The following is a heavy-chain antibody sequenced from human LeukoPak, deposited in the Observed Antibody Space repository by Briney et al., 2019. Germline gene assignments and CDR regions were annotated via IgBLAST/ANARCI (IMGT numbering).Heavy chain of an antibody. Sequence: ASVKVSCKTSGYTFTGYYMHWVRQAPGQGLEWMGWINPNSGNTGYAQKFQGRVTITRNTSISTAYMELSSLRSEDTAVYYCAREGRDSSGYYYLYAFDIWGQGTMVTVSS. CDR2: INPNSGNT. CDR3: AREGRDSSGYYYLYAFDI. V-gene: IGHV1-8*03. CDR1: GYTFTGYY. D-gene: IGHD3-22*01. J-gene: IGHJ3*02.